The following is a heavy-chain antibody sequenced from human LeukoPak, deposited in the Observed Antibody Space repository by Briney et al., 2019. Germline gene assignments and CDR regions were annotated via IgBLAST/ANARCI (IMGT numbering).Heavy chain of an antibody. CDR3: ARDTGGGYSSYDC. J-gene: IGHJ4*02. Sequence: GGSLRLSCAAYGFTFSSYWMTWIRQAPGKGLEWVANIKQDGSEKYYVDSVKGRFTISRDNAKNSLYLQMNSLRAEDTAVYYCARDTGGGYSSYDCWEQGTLVTVSS. CDR2: IKQDGSEK. V-gene: IGHV3-7*01. CDR1: GFTFSSYW. D-gene: IGHD5-18*01.